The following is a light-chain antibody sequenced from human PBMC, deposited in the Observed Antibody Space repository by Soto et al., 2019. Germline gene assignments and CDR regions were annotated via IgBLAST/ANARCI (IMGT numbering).Light chain of an antibody. CDR1: QSVLYSSNNKNY. CDR2: WAS. Sequence: DIVMTQSPDSLAVSLGERATINCKSSQSVLYSSNNKNYLAWYQQKPGQPPKLRIYWASTRESGVPDRFSGSGSGTDFTIPISSLQAEDVAVYYCQHYYSTPYTFCQGTKLEIK. V-gene: IGKV4-1*01. CDR3: QHYYSTPYT. J-gene: IGKJ2*01.